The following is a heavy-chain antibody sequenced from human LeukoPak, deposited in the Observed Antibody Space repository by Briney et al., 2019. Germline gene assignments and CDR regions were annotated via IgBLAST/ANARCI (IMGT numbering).Heavy chain of an antibody. J-gene: IGHJ4*02. V-gene: IGHV3-48*03. CDR3: ARDDSNYVWGSYRYFRAFDY. CDR1: GFTFSSYE. D-gene: IGHD3-16*02. Sequence: PGGSLRLSCAASGFTFSSYEMNWVRQAPGKGLEWVSYISSSGSTIYYADSVKGRFTISRDNAKNPLYLQMNSLRAEDTAVYYCARDDSNYVWGSYRYFRAFDYWGQGTLVTVSS. CDR2: ISSSGSTI.